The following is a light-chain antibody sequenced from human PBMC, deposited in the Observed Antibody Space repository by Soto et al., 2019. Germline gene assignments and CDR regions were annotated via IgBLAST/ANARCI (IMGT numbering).Light chain of an antibody. CDR1: EGINIY. V-gene: IGKV1-16*01. Sequence: DIQMTQSPPSLSASVGGRVPIIFRASEGINIYLAWFQQKPGKAPKSLIYGATSLQRGVPSRFSGSGGDTDFSLTISSLQPEDIATYYCQQYQRYPPSFGGGTKVDIK. CDR3: QQYQRYPPS. CDR2: GAT. J-gene: IGKJ4*01.